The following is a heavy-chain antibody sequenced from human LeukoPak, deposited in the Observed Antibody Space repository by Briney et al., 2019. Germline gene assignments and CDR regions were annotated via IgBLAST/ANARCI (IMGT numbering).Heavy chain of an antibody. J-gene: IGHJ4*02. Sequence: GGSLRLSYAVSGFTLSSYAMSWVRQAPGKGLEWVSTVSNSDGTTYYADSVKGRFTISRDDSENTLSLQMNSLRAEDTAVYYCAKATGYLLWGQGTLVTVSS. V-gene: IGHV3-23*01. CDR1: GFTLSSYA. CDR3: AKATGYLL. CDR2: VSNSDGTT. D-gene: IGHD1-14*01.